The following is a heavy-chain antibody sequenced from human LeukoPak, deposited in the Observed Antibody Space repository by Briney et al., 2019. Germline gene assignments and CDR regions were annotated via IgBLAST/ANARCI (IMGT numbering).Heavy chain of an antibody. CDR3: ARGEYLSYGMDV. V-gene: IGHV4-34*01. CDR2: INHSGST. D-gene: IGHD2-2*01. CDR1: GGSFSGYY. Sequence: PSETLSLTYAVYGGSFSGYYWSWIRQPPGKGLEWIGEINHSGSTNYNPSLKSRVTISVDTSKSQFSLKLSSVTAADTAVYYCARGEYLSYGMDVRGQGTTVTVSS. J-gene: IGHJ6*02.